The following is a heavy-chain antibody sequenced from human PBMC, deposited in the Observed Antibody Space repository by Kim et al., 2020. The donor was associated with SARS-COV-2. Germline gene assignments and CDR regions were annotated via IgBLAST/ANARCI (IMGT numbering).Heavy chain of an antibody. CDR2: IYSGGST. CDR1: GFTVSSNY. Sequence: GVSLRLSCAASGFTVSSNYMSWVRQAPGKGLEWVSVIYSGGSTYYANSVKGRFTISRDNSKNTLYLQMNSLRAEDTAVYYCARGGLWFGELLFSYYYYYGMDVWGQGTTVTVSS. D-gene: IGHD3-10*01. V-gene: IGHV3-66*01. J-gene: IGHJ6*02. CDR3: ARGGLWFGELLFSYYYYYGMDV.